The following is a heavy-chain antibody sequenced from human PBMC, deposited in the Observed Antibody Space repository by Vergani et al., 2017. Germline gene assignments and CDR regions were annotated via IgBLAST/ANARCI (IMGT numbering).Heavy chain of an antibody. Sequence: QVQLVESGGGVVQPGRSLRLSCAASGFTFSSYAMHWVRQAPGKGLEWVAVISYDGSNKYYADSVKGRFTISRDNSKNTLYLQMNSLRAEDTAVYYCARDTTKLDYGDYGFDYWGQGTLVTVSS. CDR2: ISYDGSNK. CDR3: ARDTTKLDYGDYGFDY. J-gene: IGHJ4*02. D-gene: IGHD4-17*01. CDR1: GFTFSSYA. V-gene: IGHV3-30-3*01.